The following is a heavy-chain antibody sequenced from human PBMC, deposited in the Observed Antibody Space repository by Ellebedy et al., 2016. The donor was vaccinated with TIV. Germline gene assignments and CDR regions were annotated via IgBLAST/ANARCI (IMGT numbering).Heavy chain of an antibody. J-gene: IGHJ5*02. CDR1: GGSISRSSYY. CDR2: IYYTGST. D-gene: IGHD3-10*01. V-gene: IGHV4-39*01. Sequence: GSLRLSCTVSGGSISRSSYYWGWIRQSPQTGLEWIGSIYYTGSTFYNPSLKSRVTISVDTSKSQFSLRLTSVTAADTAVYYCARWFGELLYVRWFDPWGQGTLVTVSS. CDR3: ARWFGELLYVRWFDP.